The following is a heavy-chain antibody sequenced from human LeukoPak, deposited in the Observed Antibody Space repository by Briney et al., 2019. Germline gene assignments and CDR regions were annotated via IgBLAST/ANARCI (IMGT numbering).Heavy chain of an antibody. J-gene: IGHJ4*02. CDR2: IGGSGGST. Sequence: GGSLRLSCATSGFTFSSHAMSWVRQAPGKGLEGGSGIGGSGGSTYYADSVKGRFTISSDNSKNTLYLQMNSLRAEDTAVYFCAKDQDDFWSGYYPMGYWGQGTLVTVSS. D-gene: IGHD3-3*01. CDR1: GFTFSSHA. V-gene: IGHV3-23*01. CDR3: AKDQDDFWSGYYPMGY.